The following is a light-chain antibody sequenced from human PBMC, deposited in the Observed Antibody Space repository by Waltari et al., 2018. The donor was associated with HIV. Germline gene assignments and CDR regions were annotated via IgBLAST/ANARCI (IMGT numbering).Light chain of an antibody. CDR2: GSS. CDR3: QQAFSFPHT. CDR1: HAIADN. Sequence: TQMAQSPASLSPSVRARVPSYCRASHAIADNLAWYQQRPGKPPKLLIYGSSRLQSGVPSRFAGFGSATNFSLTITGLRAEDSATYYCQQAFSFPHTFGGGTELDI. V-gene: IGKV1-12*01. J-gene: IGKJ4*01.